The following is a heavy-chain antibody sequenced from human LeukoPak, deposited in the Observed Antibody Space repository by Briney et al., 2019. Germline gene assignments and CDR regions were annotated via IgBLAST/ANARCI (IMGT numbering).Heavy chain of an antibody. D-gene: IGHD3-10*01. J-gene: IGHJ4*02. CDR3: ARGYGSGNYFDY. CDR2: IWYDGSNK. Sequence: PGGSLRLTCAASGFXFSSYGMHWVRQAPGKGLEWVAVIWYDGSNKYYADSVKGRFTISRDNSKNTLYLQMNSLRAEDTAVYYCARGYGSGNYFDYWGQGTLVTVSS. CDR1: GFXFSSYG. V-gene: IGHV3-33*01.